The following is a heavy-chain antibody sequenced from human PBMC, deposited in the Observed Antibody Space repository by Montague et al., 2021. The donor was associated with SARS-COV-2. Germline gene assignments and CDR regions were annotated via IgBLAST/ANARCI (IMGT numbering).Heavy chain of an antibody. D-gene: IGHD3-10*01. CDR1: GFTFSNYG. CDR3: AKSTLYYASGTYYNTCYFDH. V-gene: IGHV3-23*01. CDR2: ISDTGRNT. Sequence: SLRLSCAASGFTFSNYGMSWVRQAPGKGLEWVSLISDTGRNTHYADSVKGRFIISRDNSKNTVILQMNSLRAEDTALYYCAKSTLYYASGTYYNTCYFDHWGQGTLVSVSS. J-gene: IGHJ4*02.